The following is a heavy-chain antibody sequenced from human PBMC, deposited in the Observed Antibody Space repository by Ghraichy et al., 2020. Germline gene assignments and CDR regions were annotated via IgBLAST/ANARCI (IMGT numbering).Heavy chain of an antibody. D-gene: IGHD6-6*01. CDR1: GFTFSSYA. J-gene: IGHJ3*02. CDR2: ISGRGSST. CDR3: AKGIYGSSSGRAFDI. Sequence: GGSLRLTCAASGFTFSSYAMSWVRQAPGKGLEWVSGISGRGSSTYYADSVKGRFTISRDNSKNTLFLQMNSLAAEDTAVYYCAKGIYGSSSGRAFDIWGQGTMVTVSS. V-gene: IGHV3-23*01.